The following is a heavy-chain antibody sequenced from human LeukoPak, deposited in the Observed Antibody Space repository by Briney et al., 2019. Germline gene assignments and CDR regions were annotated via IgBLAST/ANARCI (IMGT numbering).Heavy chain of an antibody. CDR1: GYTFTGYY. CDR3: ARGLLDTAMVTLLWY. CDR2: INPNSGGT. D-gene: IGHD5-18*01. Sequence: GASVKVSCKASGYTFTGYYMHWVRQAPGQGLEWMGWINPNSGGTNYAQKFQGRVTMTRDTSISTAYMELSRLRSDDTAVYYCARGLLDTAMVTLLWYWGQGTLVTVSS. V-gene: IGHV1-2*02. J-gene: IGHJ4*02.